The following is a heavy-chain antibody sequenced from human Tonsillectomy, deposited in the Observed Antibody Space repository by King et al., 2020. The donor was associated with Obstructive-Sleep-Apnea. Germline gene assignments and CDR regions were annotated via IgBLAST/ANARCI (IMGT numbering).Heavy chain of an antibody. V-gene: IGHV4-59*01. J-gene: IGHJ6*02. Sequence: QLQESGPGLVKPSETLSLTCTVSGGSISSYYWSWIRQPPGKGLEWIGYIYYSGSTNYNPSLKSRVTISIDTSKNQFSLKLSSVTAADTAVYYCAGGGGDAGDYYYGMDVWGQGTTVTVSS. D-gene: IGHD3-16*01. CDR1: GGSISSYY. CDR2: IYYSGST. CDR3: AGGGGDAGDYYYGMDV.